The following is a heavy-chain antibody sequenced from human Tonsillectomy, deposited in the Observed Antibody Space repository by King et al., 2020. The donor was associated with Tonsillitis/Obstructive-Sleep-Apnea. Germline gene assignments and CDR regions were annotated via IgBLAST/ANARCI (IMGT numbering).Heavy chain of an antibody. D-gene: IGHD1-14*01. CDR3: ARHLMAGTDYFDY. CDR1: GYSFPNYW. V-gene: IGHV5-51*01. CDR2: IYCCDSNT. J-gene: IGHJ4*02. Sequence: QLVQSGAEVKKPGESLKISCKGSGYSFPNYWIGCVRLMPGKGLEWMGLIYCCDSNTKYSPSFEGQVTISADKSTDTAYLQWSSLKASDSAIYYCARHLMAGTDYFDYWGQGTLVTVSS.